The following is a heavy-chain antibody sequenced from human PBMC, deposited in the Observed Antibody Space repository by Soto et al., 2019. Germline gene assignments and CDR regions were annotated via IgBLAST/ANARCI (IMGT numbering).Heavy chain of an antibody. D-gene: IGHD5-18*01. CDR3: AAVVDTAKQSYDMDV. Sequence: QMQLVQSGPEVTKPGTSVKVSCKASGFTFSRSAVQWVRQARGQPLEWIGWIVVGSGDTNYAHKFQERVTXPXXXSXXTAYMEMSSLRSEDTAMYYCAAVVDTAKQSYDMDVWGQGTTVTVSS. J-gene: IGHJ6*02. CDR2: IVVGSGDT. CDR1: GFTFSRSA. V-gene: IGHV1-58*01.